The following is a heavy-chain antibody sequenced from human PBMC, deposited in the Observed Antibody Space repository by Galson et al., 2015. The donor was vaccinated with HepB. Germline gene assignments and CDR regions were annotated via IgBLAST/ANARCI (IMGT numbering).Heavy chain of an antibody. CDR2: IRSKAYGGTT. Sequence: SLRLSCAASGFTFSSYAMSWVRQAPGKGLEWVGFIRSKAYGGTTEYAASVKGRFTISRDDSKSIAYLQMNSLKTEDTAVYYCTRGALTGVPDAFDIWGQGTMVTVSS. J-gene: IGHJ3*02. CDR3: TRGALTGVPDAFDI. V-gene: IGHV3-49*04. CDR1: GFTFSSYA. D-gene: IGHD7-27*01.